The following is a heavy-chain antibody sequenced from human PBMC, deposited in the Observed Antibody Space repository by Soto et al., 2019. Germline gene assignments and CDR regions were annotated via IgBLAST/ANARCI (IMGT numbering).Heavy chain of an antibody. CDR3: ARGHSGDWYWFDP. J-gene: IGHJ5*02. Sequence: GGSLRLSCAASGFTFSSYSMNWVRQAPGKGLEWVSYISSTTSITHYADSVKGRFTISRDNAKNSLYLQMNSLRDEDTAVYYCARGHSGDWYWFDPWAREPWSPSPQ. CDR1: GFTFSSYS. D-gene: IGHD3-9*01. V-gene: IGHV3-48*02. CDR2: ISSTTSIT.